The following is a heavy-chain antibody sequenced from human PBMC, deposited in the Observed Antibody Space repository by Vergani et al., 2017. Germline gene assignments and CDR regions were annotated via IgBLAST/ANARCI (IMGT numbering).Heavy chain of an antibody. D-gene: IGHD5-12*01. CDR2: ISYDGSNK. CDR3: ARDLSSGYDYWYYFDY. Sequence: QVQLVESGGGVVQPGRSLRLSCAASGLTFSSYAMHWVRQAPGKGLEWVAVISYDGSNKYYADSVKGRFTISRDNSKNTLYLQMNSLRAEDTAVYYCARDLSSGYDYWYYFDYWGQGTLVTVSS. V-gene: IGHV3-30-3*01. J-gene: IGHJ4*02. CDR1: GLTFSSYA.